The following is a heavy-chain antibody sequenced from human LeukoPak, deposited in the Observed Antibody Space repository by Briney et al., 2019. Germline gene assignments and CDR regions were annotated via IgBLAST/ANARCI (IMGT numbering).Heavy chain of an antibody. V-gene: IGHV3-21*01. D-gene: IGHD3-22*01. Sequence: GGSLRLSCAASGFTVSSNYMSWVRQAPGKGLEWVSSISSSSSYIYYADSVKGRFTISRDNAKNSLYLQMNSLRAEDTAVYYCARSGGTYYYDSSGYYPFDYWGQGTLVTVSS. CDR1: GFTVSSNY. CDR2: ISSSSSYI. J-gene: IGHJ4*02. CDR3: ARSGGTYYYDSSGYYPFDY.